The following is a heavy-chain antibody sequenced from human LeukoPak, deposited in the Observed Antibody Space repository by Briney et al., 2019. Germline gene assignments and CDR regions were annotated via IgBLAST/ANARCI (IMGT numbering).Heavy chain of an antibody. D-gene: IGHD2-2*01. CDR3: ARSRYCSSTSCYYYYYMDV. V-gene: IGHV1-69*05. CDR1: EGTFSSYA. J-gene: IGHJ6*03. CDR2: IIPIFGTA. Sequence: ASVKVSCKASEGTFSSYAISWVRQAPGQGLEWMGGIIPIFGTANYAQKFQGRVTITTDESTSTAYMELSSLRSEDTAVYYCARSRYCSSTSCYYYYYMDVWGKGTTVTVSS.